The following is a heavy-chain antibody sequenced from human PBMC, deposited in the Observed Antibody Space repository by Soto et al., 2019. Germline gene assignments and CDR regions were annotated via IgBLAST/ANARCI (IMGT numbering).Heavy chain of an antibody. D-gene: IGHD4-17*01. CDR1: VGSFSGYY. CDR2: INHSGST. V-gene: IGHV4-34*01. J-gene: IGHJ4*02. CDR3: ARLRANVFDS. Sequence: PSETLSLTCAVYVGSFSGYYWSWIRQPPGKGLEWIGEINHSGSTNYNPSLKSRVTISGDKSIRTAYLQWSSLRASDTAMYYCARLRANVFDSWGQGTLVTVSS.